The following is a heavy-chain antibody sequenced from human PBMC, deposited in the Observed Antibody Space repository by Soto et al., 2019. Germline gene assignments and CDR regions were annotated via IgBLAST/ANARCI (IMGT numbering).Heavy chain of an antibody. V-gene: IGHV4-59*01. Sequence: PSETLSLTCTVSGGSISREYWSWILLPPGKGLEWIGHMYYSGSTKYNPSLKSRVTISIDTSRNHFSLKLTSVTAADTALYYCARGDYDSNGYYPWAQGTLVTVSS. CDR2: MYYSGST. CDR3: ARGDYDSNGYYP. J-gene: IGHJ5*02. CDR1: GGSISREY. D-gene: IGHD3-22*01.